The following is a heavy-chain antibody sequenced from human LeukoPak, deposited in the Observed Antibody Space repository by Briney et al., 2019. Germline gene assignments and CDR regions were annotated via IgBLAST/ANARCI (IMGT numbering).Heavy chain of an antibody. Sequence: GGSLRLSCAASGFTFSSNYMSWVRQAPGKGLEGVSVIYSGGSTYYADSVKGRFTISRDNSKNTLYLQMNSLRAEDTAVYYCARGGDSSGYTAPFFDYWGQGTLVTVSS. V-gene: IGHV3-53*01. J-gene: IGHJ4*02. CDR1: GFTFSSNY. D-gene: IGHD3-22*01. CDR3: ARGGDSSGYTAPFFDY. CDR2: IYSGGST.